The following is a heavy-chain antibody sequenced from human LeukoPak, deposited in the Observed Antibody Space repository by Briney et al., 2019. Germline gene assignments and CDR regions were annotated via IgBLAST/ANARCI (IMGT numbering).Heavy chain of an antibody. CDR3: ASGRQLGY. J-gene: IGHJ4*02. CDR1: GFTFSNYW. V-gene: IGHV3-7*01. CDR2: IKEDGSEK. D-gene: IGHD6-13*01. Sequence: GGSLRLSCAASGFTFSNYWMSWVRQAPGKGLEWVANIKEDGSEKYYVDSVKGRFTISRDNARNSLYLQMNSLSAEGTAVYYCASGRQLGYWGQGTLVTVSS.